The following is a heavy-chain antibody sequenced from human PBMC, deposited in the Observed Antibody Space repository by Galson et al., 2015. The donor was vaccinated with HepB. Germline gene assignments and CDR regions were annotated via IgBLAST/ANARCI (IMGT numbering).Heavy chain of an antibody. CDR3: STDYHYYDSSGSPPQFGY. V-gene: IGHV3-15*07. J-gene: IGHJ4*02. CDR1: GFSFSDAW. D-gene: IGHD3-22*01. Sequence: SLRLSCAASGFSFSDAWMNWVRLGPGKGLEWVGRIKSKADGGTTDYTAPVKGRFTISRDDSRNMLYLQMNNLKSEDTSAYYCSTDYHYYDSSGSPPQFGYWGQGTLVTVSS. CDR2: IKSKADGGTT.